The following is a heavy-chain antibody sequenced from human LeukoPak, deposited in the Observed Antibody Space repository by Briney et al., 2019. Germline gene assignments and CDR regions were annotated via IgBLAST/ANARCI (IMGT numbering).Heavy chain of an antibody. Sequence: GGSLRLSCAASGFTVSSNYMGWVRQAPGKGLEWVSVTYSGGSTYYADSVKGRFTISRDNSKNTLYLQMNSLRAEDTAVYYCARDGGDDYYYYGMDVWGQGTTVTVSS. V-gene: IGHV3-66*02. CDR2: TYSGGST. J-gene: IGHJ6*02. CDR1: GFTVSSNY. D-gene: IGHD2-21*02. CDR3: ARDGGDDYYYYGMDV.